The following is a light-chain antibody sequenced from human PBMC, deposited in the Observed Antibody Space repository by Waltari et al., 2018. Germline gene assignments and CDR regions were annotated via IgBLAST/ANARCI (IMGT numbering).Light chain of an antibody. J-gene: IGLJ3*02. CDR1: SGHSNNA. Sequence: QLVLTQSPSASASLGASVNLTCTLSSGHSNNAIAWTQQQPEKGPRYLMRVNSDGSHNKGDGIPDRFSGSSSGAERYLTISSLQSEDEADYYCQTWGTGIGVFGGGTKLTVL. CDR2: VNSDGSH. V-gene: IGLV4-69*02. CDR3: QTWGTGIGV.